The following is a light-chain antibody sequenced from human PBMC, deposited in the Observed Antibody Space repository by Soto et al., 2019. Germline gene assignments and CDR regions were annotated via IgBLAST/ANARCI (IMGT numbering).Light chain of an antibody. Sequence: DIQMTQSPSSLSASVGDRVTITCHASQNINNYLNWYQQKPGRAHQLLIYDASNLEAGVPSRFRGSASGTDFTLTISSLKPEDFATYYCQKSYSTPPTFGQGTKVDIK. V-gene: IGKV1-39*01. J-gene: IGKJ1*01. CDR3: QKSYSTPPT. CDR2: DAS. CDR1: QNINNY.